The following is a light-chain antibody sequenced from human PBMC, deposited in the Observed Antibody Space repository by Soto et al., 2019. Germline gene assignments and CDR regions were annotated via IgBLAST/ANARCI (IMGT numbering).Light chain of an antibody. CDR3: QQYYTTPFT. CDR1: QSILHSSNKENY. V-gene: IGKV4-1*01. CDR2: WAS. J-gene: IGKJ2*01. Sequence: DIVMTQSPDALAVSLGERATINCKSSQSILHSSNKENYLAWYQQRPGQPPSLLIYWASTRESGVPDRFRGSGSGTEFSLTITSLQAEDVALYYCQQYYTTPFTFGQGTKLEI.